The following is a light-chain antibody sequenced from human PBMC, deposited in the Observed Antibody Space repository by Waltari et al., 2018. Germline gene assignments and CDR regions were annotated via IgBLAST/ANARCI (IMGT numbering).Light chain of an antibody. CDR2: LVS. CDR3: MQARQTPWT. V-gene: IGKV2-28*01. CDR1: TF. Sequence: TFLVGYWQKTGQSPQLLILLVSNWASGVPDSFIGSGSGTDFTLKISRVEVEDVGVYFGMQARQTPWTFGQGTKVEIK. J-gene: IGKJ1*01.